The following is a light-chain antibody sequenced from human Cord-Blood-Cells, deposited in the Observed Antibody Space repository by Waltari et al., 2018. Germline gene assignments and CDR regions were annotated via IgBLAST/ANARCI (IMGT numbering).Light chain of an antibody. CDR3: SSYTSSSTWV. CDR1: SSDVGSYNR. V-gene: IGLV2-18*02. CDR2: EVS. J-gene: IGLJ3*02. Sequence: QSALTQPPSVSGSPGQSVTLSCTGTSSDVGSYNRVSWYQHPPGTAPKLMIYEVSNRPSGVPDRFSGSKSGNTASLTISGLQAEDEADYYCSSYTSSSTWVFGGGTKLTVL.